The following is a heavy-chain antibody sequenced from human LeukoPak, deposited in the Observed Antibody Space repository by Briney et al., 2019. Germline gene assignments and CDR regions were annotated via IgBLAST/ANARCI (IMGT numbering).Heavy chain of an antibody. J-gene: IGHJ4*02. CDR2: IRYDGSNK. CDR3: AKDLRIQGYCSSTSCYWWY. Sequence: GGSLRLSCAASGFTFSSYGMHWVRQAPGKGLEWVAFIRYDGSNKYYADSVKGRFTISRDNSKNTLYLQMNSLRAEDTAVYYCAKDLRIQGYCSSTSCYWWYWGQGTLVTVSS. CDR1: GFTFSSYG. V-gene: IGHV3-30*02. D-gene: IGHD2-2*01.